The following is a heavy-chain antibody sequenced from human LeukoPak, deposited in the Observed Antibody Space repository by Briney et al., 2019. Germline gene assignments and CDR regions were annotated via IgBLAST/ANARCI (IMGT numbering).Heavy chain of an antibody. CDR2: INSDGSST. J-gene: IGHJ5*02. Sequence: PGGSLRLSCAASGFTFSSYWMHWVRQAPGKGLVWVSRINSDGSSTSYADSVKGRFTISRDNAKNTLYLHMNSLRAEDTAVYYCARDHEIGLWSRSWSGYRENWFDPWGQGTLVTVSS. CDR1: GFTFSSYW. D-gene: IGHD3-3*01. V-gene: IGHV3-74*01. CDR3: ARDHEIGLWSRSWSGYRENWFDP.